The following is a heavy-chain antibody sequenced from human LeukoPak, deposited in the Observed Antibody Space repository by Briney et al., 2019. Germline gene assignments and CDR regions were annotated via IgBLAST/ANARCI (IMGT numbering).Heavy chain of an antibody. CDR2: IRYDESNK. V-gene: IGHV3-30*02. Sequence: PGGSLRLSCAAPGFTLRSSVMYCVPQTLGKGLWRGAFIRYDESNKYYADSVKGRFTISRDNSKNTLYLQMNSLRAEDTAVYYCLALIQYFDYWGQGTLVTVSS. CDR3: LALIQYFDY. D-gene: IGHD5-18*01. J-gene: IGHJ4*02. CDR1: GFTLRSSV.